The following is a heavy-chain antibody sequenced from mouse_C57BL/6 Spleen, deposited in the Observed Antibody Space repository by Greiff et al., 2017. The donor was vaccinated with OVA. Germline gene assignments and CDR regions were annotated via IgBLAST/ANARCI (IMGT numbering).Heavy chain of an antibody. J-gene: IGHJ3*01. V-gene: IGHV1-69*01. CDR1: GYTFTSYW. D-gene: IGHD4-1*02. Sequence: VKLQQPGAELVMPGASVKLSCKASGYTFTSYWMHWVKQRPGQGLEWIGEIDPSDSYTNYNQKFKGKSTLTVDKSSSTAYMQLSSLTSEDSAVYYCARSGVPNWAWFAYWGQGTLVTVSA. CDR3: ARSGVPNWAWFAY. CDR2: IDPSDSYT.